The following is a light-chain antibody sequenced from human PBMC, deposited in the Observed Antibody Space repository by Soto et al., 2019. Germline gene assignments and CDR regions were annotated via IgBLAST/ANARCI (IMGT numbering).Light chain of an antibody. V-gene: IGLV4-60*03. CDR2: LEASGSN. CDR3: ETWDSNTRV. CDR1: SGHNSYI. Sequence: QLVLTQSSSASASLGSSVKLTCTLSSGHNSYIIAWHQQQPGKAPRYLMKLEASGSNNKGSGVPDRFSGSSSGADRYLTSSNLQSEDEADYYCETWDSNTRVFGGGTKLTVL. J-gene: IGLJ2*01.